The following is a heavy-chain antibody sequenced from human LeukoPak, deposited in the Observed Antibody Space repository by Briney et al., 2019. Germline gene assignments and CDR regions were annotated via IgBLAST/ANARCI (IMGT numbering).Heavy chain of an antibody. D-gene: IGHD3-22*01. CDR1: GGSISSGGYY. CDR3: ARAGGHYYDSSGYYSFGMDV. CDR2: IYYSGST. Sequence: PSETLSLTCTVSGGSISSGGYYWSWIRQHPGKGLEWIGYIYYSGSTYYNPSLKSRVTISVDTSKNQFSLKLSSVTAADTAVYYCARAGGHYYDSSGYYSFGMDVWGQGTTVTVSS. V-gene: IGHV4-30-4*08. J-gene: IGHJ6*02.